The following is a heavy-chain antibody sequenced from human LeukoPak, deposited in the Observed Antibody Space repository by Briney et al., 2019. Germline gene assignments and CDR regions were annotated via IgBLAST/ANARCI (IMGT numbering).Heavy chain of an antibody. J-gene: IGHJ4*02. D-gene: IGHD1-26*01. CDR3: AKSSPRGSYDY. V-gene: IGHV3-48*04. CDR1: GFTFSSYS. Sequence: KSGGSLRLSCAASGFTFSSYSMNWVRQAPGKGLEWVSYISSSSSTIYYADSVKGRFTISRDNAKNSLYLQMNSLRAEDTALYYCAKSSPRGSYDYWGQGTLVTVSS. CDR2: ISSSSSTI.